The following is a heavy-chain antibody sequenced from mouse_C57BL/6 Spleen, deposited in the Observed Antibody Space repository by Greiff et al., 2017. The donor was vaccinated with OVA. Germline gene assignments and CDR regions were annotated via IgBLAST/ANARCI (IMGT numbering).Heavy chain of an antibody. CDR2: ISSGSSTI. CDR1: GFTFSDYG. J-gene: IGHJ4*01. Sequence: EVMLVESGGGLVKPGGSLKLSCAASGFTFSDYGMHWVRQAPEKGLEWVAYISSGSSTIYYADTVKGRFTISRDNAKNTLFLQMTSLRSEDTAMYYCARGADGYAMDYWGQGTSVTVSS. CDR3: ARGADGYAMDY. V-gene: IGHV5-17*01.